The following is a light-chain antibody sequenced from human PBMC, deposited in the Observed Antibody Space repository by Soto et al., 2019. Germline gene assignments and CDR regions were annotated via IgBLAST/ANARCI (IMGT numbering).Light chain of an antibody. CDR3: QVWDSNSDVVV. Sequence: SYELTQPPSVSVAPGQTATITCGGNDIGSKSVHWYQQKPGQAPLLVVYDDSGRPAGIPERLSGSNSGNPATLTISRVEAGDEADYYFQVWDSNSDVVVFGGGTK. V-gene: IGLV3-21*02. J-gene: IGLJ2*01. CDR1: DIGSKS. CDR2: DDS.